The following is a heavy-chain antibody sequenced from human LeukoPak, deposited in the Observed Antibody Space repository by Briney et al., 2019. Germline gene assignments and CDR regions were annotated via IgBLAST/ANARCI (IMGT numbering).Heavy chain of an antibody. Sequence: PSETLSLSCAVSGFSISSGYFWAWIRRSPGKGLERIGTIYHSGITYYKPSLKSRITISADTSKNLFSLRLSSVTAADTAVYYCARRISTRRVETCSSTSCYFDYWGQGTLDTVSS. CDR2: IYHSGIT. D-gene: IGHD2-2*01. J-gene: IGHJ4*02. CDR3: ARRISTRRVETCSSTSCYFDY. V-gene: IGHV4-38-2*01. CDR1: GFSISSGYF.